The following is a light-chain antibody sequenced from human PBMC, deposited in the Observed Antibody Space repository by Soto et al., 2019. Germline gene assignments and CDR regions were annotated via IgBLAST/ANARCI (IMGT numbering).Light chain of an antibody. J-gene: IGKJ5*01. V-gene: IGKV1-33*01. CDR3: QQYDNLPIT. CDR2: DAS. Sequence: DIQMTQSPSSVSASIGDTVTITCRASQDISNYLKWYQQKPEKAPKLLIYDASNMETGVPSRFSGSGSGTDFTLTISSLQPEDIATYYCQQYDNLPITFGQGTLLEIK. CDR1: QDISNY.